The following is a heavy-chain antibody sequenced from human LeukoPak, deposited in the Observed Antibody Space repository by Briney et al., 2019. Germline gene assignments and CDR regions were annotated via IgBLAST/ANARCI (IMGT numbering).Heavy chain of an antibody. Sequence: SETLSLTCAVSGGAISIYYWSCIRQPPGKGLECIGYIYSSGSTNYNPSLKSRVTISVDTSKNQFSLKLSSVTAADTAVYYCARVEYTYGYYFDYWGQGTLVTVSS. D-gene: IGHD5-18*01. CDR2: IYSSGST. J-gene: IGHJ4*02. CDR1: GGAISIYY. CDR3: ARVEYTYGYYFDY. V-gene: IGHV4-59*01.